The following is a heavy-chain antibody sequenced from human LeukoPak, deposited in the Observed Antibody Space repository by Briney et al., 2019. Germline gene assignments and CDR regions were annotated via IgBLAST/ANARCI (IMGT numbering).Heavy chain of an antibody. CDR1: GGSFSGYY. CDR3: ASYYYDSSGYTTH. CDR2: INHSGST. D-gene: IGHD3-22*01. Sequence: SETLSLTCAVYGGSFSGYYWSWIRQPPGKGLEWIGEINHSGSTNYNPSLKSRVTISVDTSKNQFSLKLSSVTAADTAVYYCASYYYDSSGYTTHWGQGTLVTVSS. J-gene: IGHJ4*02. V-gene: IGHV4-34*01.